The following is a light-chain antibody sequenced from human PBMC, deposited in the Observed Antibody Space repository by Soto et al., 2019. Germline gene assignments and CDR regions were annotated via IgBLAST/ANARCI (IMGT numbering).Light chain of an antibody. CDR3: QVWDSSSDLRV. V-gene: IGLV3-21*04. Sequence: SSELTQPPSVSVAPGKTARITCGGNNIGSKSVHWYQQKPGQAPVLVIYYDSDRPSGIPERFSGSNSGNTATLTISRVEAGDEADYYCQVWDSSSDLRVFGGGTKVTVL. CDR2: YDS. J-gene: IGLJ2*01. CDR1: NIGSKS.